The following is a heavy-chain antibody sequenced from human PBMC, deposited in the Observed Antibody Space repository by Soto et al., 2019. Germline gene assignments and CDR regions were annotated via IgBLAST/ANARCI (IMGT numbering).Heavy chain of an antibody. D-gene: IGHD2-15*01. CDR3: ARKRGYGGKIETIELDAFDI. V-gene: IGHV1-69*13. CDR1: GGTFSSYA. J-gene: IGHJ3*02. Sequence: ASVKVSCKASGGTFSSYAISWVRQAPGQGLEWMGGIIPIFGTANYAQKFQGRVTITADESTSTAYMELSSLRSEDTAVYYCARKRGYGGKIETIELDAFDIWGQGTMVTVSS. CDR2: IIPIFGTA.